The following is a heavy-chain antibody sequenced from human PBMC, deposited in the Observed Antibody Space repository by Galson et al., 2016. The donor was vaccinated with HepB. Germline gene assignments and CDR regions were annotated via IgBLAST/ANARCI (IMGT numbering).Heavy chain of an antibody. CDR3: ARYGYGKWLQFNH. D-gene: IGHD5-24*01. V-gene: IGHV3-7*02. Sequence: SLRLSCAASGFPLSTYWMSWVRQAPGKGREWVANIRQDGRETYYVDSAKGRFTISRDNAKNSLYLQMNSLRVEDSAVYYCARYGYGKWLQFNHWGQGTLVTVSS. J-gene: IGHJ5*02. CDR2: IRQDGRET. CDR1: GFPLSTYW.